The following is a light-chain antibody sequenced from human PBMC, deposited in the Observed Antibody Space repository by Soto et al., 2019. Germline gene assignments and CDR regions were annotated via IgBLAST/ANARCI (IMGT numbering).Light chain of an antibody. CDR2: GAF. V-gene: IGKV1-33*01. CDR1: QDIGNF. CDR3: QHYDYLPL. J-gene: IGKJ3*01. Sequence: DIQMTQSPSSLSASVGDRVTIACQASQDIGNFLNWYQHKPGKAPKLVIYGAFTLEAGVPSRFSGGGSGTDFTFTISSLQPEDAATYYCQHYDYLPLFGPGTKVDLK.